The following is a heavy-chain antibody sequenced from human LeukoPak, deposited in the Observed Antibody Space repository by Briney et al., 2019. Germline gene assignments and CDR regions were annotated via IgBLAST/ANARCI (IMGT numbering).Heavy chain of an antibody. CDR3: ARGGEPARFDP. D-gene: IGHD1-14*01. Sequence: SETLSLTCAVYGGSLSGYYWSWIRQPPGKGLEWIGEINHSGSTNYNPSLKSRVTISVDTSKNQFSLKLSSVTAADTAVYYCARGGEPARFDPWGQGTLVTVSS. CDR2: INHSGST. V-gene: IGHV4-34*01. CDR1: GGSLSGYY. J-gene: IGHJ5*02.